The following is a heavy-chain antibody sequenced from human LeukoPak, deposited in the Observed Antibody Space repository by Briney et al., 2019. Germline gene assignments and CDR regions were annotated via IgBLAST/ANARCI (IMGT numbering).Heavy chain of an antibody. CDR3: GYKSPTGLCSY. CDR1: GFALRTNRVG. D-gene: IGHD3-16*01. CDR2: ISWDGGN. J-gene: IGHJ4*02. Sequence: GPTLSSATPALTLTSTFSGFALRTNRVGVGWVPQIPGKALTWVALISWDGGNRSGPYLESRVSFPKDTSKSQVTVTMYYTDADYTATYYGGYKSPTGLCSYWGQGTLVTVSS. V-gene: IGHV2-5*05.